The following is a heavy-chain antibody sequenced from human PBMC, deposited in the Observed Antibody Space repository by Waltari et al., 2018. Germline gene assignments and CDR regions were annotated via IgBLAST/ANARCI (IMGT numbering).Heavy chain of an antibody. V-gene: IGHV1-58*02. D-gene: IGHD5-18*01. CDR1: GFTFSRPA. J-gene: IGHJ6*02. CDR2: FVVGSGNT. Sequence: MQLVQSGPEVKKPGNSVKVSCTASGFTFSRPAMHWVRQARGQRLEWVGWFVVGSGNTNYAQNFQGRVTITRDMSTSTAYMEVSSLRSEDTAVYYCAASVDTSSRYYYYGMDVWGQGTTVTVSS. CDR3: AASVDTSSRYYYYGMDV.